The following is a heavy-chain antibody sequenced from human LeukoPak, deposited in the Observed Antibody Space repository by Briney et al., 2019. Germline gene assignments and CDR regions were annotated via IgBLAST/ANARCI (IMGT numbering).Heavy chain of an antibody. J-gene: IGHJ4*02. CDR2: IYSGGST. D-gene: IGHD4-17*01. CDR3: VRGDYGDYTLFDY. CDR1: GFTVSSNY. V-gene: IGHV3-53*01. Sequence: GGSLRLSCAASGFTVSSNYMSWVRQAPGKGLEWVSVIYSGGSTYYGDSVKGRFTISRDNSKNTLYLQMNSLRAEDTAVYYCVRGDYGDYTLFDYWGQGTLVTVSS.